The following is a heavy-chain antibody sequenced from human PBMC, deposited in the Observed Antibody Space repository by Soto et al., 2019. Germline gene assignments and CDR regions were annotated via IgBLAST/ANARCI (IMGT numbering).Heavy chain of an antibody. CDR3: ARSSTYSYGPVFDY. J-gene: IGHJ4*02. Sequence: PSETLSLTCTVSGGSISSGGYYWSWIRQHPGKGLEWIGYIYYSGSTYYNPSLKSRVTISVDTSKNQFSLKLSSVTAADTAAYYCARSSTYSYGPVFDYWGQGTLVTVSS. CDR1: GGSISSGGYY. CDR2: IYYSGST. D-gene: IGHD5-18*01. V-gene: IGHV4-31*03.